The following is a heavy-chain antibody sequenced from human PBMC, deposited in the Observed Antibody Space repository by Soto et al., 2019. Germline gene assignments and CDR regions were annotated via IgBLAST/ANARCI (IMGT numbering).Heavy chain of an antibody. CDR3: ARIDYDFWSGYLYYFDY. D-gene: IGHD3-3*01. J-gene: IGHJ4*02. CDR1: GYTFTSYG. CDR2: MNPNSGNT. Sequence: ASVKVSCKASGYTFTSYGINWVRQATGQGLEWMGWMNPNSGNTGYAQKFQGRVTMTRNTSISTAYMELSSLRSEDTAVYYCARIDYDFWSGYLYYFDYWGQGTLVTVSS. V-gene: IGHV1-8*01.